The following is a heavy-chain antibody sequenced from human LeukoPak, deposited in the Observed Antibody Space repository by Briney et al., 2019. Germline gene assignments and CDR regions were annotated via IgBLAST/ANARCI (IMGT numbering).Heavy chain of an antibody. J-gene: IGHJ4*02. CDR1: GFTFSDSY. CDR2: ISNTGDSI. D-gene: IGHD7-27*01. Sequence: GGSLRLSCAASGFTFSDSYMTWIRQAPGKGLEWVSFISNTGDSIYYADSVKGRFTISRDNAMTSLYLQMNSLRAEDTAVYYCGRGHWGLDYWGQGTLVTVSS. CDR3: GRGHWGLDY. V-gene: IGHV3-11*04.